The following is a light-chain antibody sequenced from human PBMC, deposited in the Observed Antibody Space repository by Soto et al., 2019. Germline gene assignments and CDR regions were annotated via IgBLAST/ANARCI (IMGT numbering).Light chain of an antibody. Sequence: DVQLTQSPSFLSASVGDRVTITCRASQGISSYLAWYQQKPGKAPNLLIYAASTLQSGVPSRFSGSGSGTEFTLTISSLQPEDSATYYCQQFNRYPFTFGPGTKVDIK. CDR1: QGISSY. J-gene: IGKJ3*01. CDR3: QQFNRYPFT. V-gene: IGKV1-9*01. CDR2: AAS.